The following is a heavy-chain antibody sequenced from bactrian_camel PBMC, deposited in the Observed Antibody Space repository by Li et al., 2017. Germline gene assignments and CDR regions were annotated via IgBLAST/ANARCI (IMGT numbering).Heavy chain of an antibody. CDR1: GFTFSNYA. J-gene: IGHJ4*01. CDR2: ISMYGSST. V-gene: IGHV3S40*01. CDR3: AKVDGVGWYTEYSDFFFSY. D-gene: IGHD6*01. Sequence: VQLVESGGGLVQPGGSLRLSCAVSGFTFSNYAMTWVRQAPGKGLEWVSSISMYGSSTFYADSVKGRFTISRDNAKNTVYLQLNSLKTEDMAMYYCAKVDGVGWYTEYSDFFFSYWGQGTQVTVS.